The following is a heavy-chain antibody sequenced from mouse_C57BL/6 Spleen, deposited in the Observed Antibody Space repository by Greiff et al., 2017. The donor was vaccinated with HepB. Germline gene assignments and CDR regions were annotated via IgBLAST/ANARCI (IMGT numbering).Heavy chain of an antibody. D-gene: IGHD2-5*01. J-gene: IGHJ2*01. V-gene: IGHV5-16*01. CDR2: INYDGSST. CDR1: GFTFSDYY. Sequence: EVNVVESEGGLVQPGSSMKLSCTASGFTFSDYYMAWVRQVPEKGLEWVANINYDGSSTYYLDSLKSRFIISRDNAKNILYLQMSSLKSEDTATYYCARVRSNYVLDYWGQGTTLTVSS. CDR3: ARVRSNYVLDY.